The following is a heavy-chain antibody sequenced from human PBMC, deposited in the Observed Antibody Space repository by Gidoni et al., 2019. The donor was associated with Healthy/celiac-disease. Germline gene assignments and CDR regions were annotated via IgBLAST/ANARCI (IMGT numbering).Heavy chain of an antibody. D-gene: IGHD3-10*01. J-gene: IGHJ4*02. V-gene: IGHV3-23*01. CDR3: AKFGWTGYYFDY. CDR1: GFTFSSYA. CDR2: ISGSGGST. Sequence: EVQLLESGGGLVQPGVSLRLSCAASGFTFSSYAMSWVRQAPGKGLEWVSAISGSGGSTYYGDSVKGRFTISRDNTKNTLYLQMNSLRAEDTAVYYCAKFGWTGYYFDYWGQGTLVTVSS.